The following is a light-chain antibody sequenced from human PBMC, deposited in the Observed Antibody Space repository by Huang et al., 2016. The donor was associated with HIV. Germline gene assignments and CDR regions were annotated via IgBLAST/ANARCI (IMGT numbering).Light chain of an antibody. V-gene: IGKV2-28*01. J-gene: IGKJ1*01. CDR1: QSLLHSNGYTY. CDR2: LGS. Sequence: DIVMTQSPLSLSVTPGESASISCRSSQSLLHSNGYTYLDWYVQKPGQSPQLLIYLGSQRASGVPDRFSGSGSGTDFTLKVNRVEAEDVGTYYCMQALQTPRTFGQGTKVEIK. CDR3: MQALQTPRT.